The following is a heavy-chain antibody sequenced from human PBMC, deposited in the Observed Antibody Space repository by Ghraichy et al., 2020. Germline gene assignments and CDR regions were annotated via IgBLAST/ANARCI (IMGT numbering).Heavy chain of an antibody. CDR2: INHSGST. D-gene: IGHD2-2*01. V-gene: IGHV4-34*01. Sequence: SETLSLTCAVYGGSFSGYYWSWIRQPPGKGLEWIGEINHSGSTNYNPSLKSRVTISVDTSKNQFSLKLSSVTAAETAVYYCARRRSGYCSITSCYGGYYFDYWGQGTLVTVSS. CDR3: ARRRSGYCSITSCYGGYYFDY. J-gene: IGHJ4*02. CDR1: GGSFSGYY.